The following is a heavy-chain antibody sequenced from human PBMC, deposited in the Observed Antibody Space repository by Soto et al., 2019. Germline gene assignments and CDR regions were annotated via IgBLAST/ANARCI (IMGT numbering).Heavy chain of an antibody. V-gene: IGHV3-21*06. CDR2: ISSTTNYI. J-gene: IGHJ4*02. Sequence: GGSLRLSCAASGFTFTRYRMNWVRQAPGKGLEWVSSISSTTNYIYYGDSMKGRFTISRDNAKNSLYLEMNSLRAEDTAVYYWARESEDLTSNFDYWGQGTLVTVAS. CDR3: ARESEDLTSNFDY. CDR1: GFTFTRYR.